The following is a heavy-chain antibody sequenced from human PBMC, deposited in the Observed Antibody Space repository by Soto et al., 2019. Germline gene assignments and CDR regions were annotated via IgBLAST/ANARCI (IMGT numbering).Heavy chain of an antibody. J-gene: IGHJ6*02. CDR3: ARQVAAAGLDYYYGMDV. CDR1: GGSISSSSYY. Sequence: QLQLQESGPGLVKPSETLSLTCTVSGGSISSSSYYWGWIRQPPGKGLEWIGSIDYSGSTYYNPSLKSRVTISVDTSKNQFSLKLSSVTAADTAVYYCARQVAAAGLDYYYGMDVWGQGTTVNVSS. V-gene: IGHV4-39*01. CDR2: IDYSGST. D-gene: IGHD6-13*01.